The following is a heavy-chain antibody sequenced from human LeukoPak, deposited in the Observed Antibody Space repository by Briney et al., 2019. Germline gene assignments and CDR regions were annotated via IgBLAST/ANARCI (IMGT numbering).Heavy chain of an antibody. V-gene: IGHV3-64*01. CDR1: GFTFSSYA. CDR2: ISSNGGST. Sequence: PGGSLRLSCAASGFTFSSYAMHWVRQAPGKGLEYVSAISSNGGSTYYANSVKGRFTISRDNSKNTLYLQMGSLRAEDMAVYYCARRVGTGCFDYWGQGTLVTVSS. CDR3: ARRVGTGCFDY. D-gene: IGHD7-27*01. J-gene: IGHJ4*02.